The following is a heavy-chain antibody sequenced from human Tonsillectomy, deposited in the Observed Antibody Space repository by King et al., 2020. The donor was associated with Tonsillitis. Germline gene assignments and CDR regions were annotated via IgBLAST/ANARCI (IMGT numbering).Heavy chain of an antibody. CDR3: ARDFSTQYSMDY. J-gene: IGHJ4*02. Sequence: VQLVESGGGLVQPGGSLRLSCAASGFTFSTYSMNWVRQAPGKGLEWVSYISSTSSAIYNADSVKGRFTISRDNAQNSLYLQMNNLRDEDTATYYCARDFSTQYSMDYWGQGTLVTVSS. D-gene: IGHD3-3*02. V-gene: IGHV3-48*02. CDR1: GFTFSTYS. CDR2: ISSTSSAI.